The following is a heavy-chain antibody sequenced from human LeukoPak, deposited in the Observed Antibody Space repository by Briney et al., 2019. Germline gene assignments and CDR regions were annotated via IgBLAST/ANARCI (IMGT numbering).Heavy chain of an antibody. V-gene: IGHV3-74*01. J-gene: IGHJ4*02. CDR3: ARGGVARGFDY. Sequence: GGSLRLSCAASGFTFSSYWMHWVRQAPAKGLVWVSRINSDGSSTIYADSVKRRFTISRGNAKNTLYLQMNSLRAEDTAVYYCARGGVARGFDYWGQGTLVTVSS. D-gene: IGHD1-26*01. CDR2: INSDGSST. CDR1: GFTFSSYW.